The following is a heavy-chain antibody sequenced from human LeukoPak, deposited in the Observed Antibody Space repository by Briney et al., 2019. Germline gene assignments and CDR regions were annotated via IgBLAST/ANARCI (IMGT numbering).Heavy chain of an antibody. CDR1: GYTFTIYG. Sequence: ASVKVSCKASGYTFTIYGISWVRQAPGQGLEWMGWISAYNGNTNYAQKLQGRVTMTTDTSTSTAYMELRSLRSDDTAVYYCARDPDACYDFWSGYYGYYYYYGMDVWGQGTTVTVSS. CDR2: ISAYNGNT. J-gene: IGHJ6*02. CDR3: ARDPDACYDFWSGYYGYYYYYGMDV. V-gene: IGHV1-18*01. D-gene: IGHD3-3*01.